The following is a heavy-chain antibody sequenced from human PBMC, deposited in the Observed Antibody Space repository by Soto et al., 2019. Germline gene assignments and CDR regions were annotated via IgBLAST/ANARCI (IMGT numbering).Heavy chain of an antibody. CDR2: IYYSGST. V-gene: IGHV4-31*03. Sequence: SETMSLTCTVSGGSISSGGYYWSWIRQHPGKGLEWIGYIYYSGSTYYNPSLKSRVTISVDTSKNQFSLKLSSVTAADTAVYYCARATMSDYYDSSGSVDYWGQGTLVTVSS. J-gene: IGHJ4*02. CDR1: GGSISSGGYY. D-gene: IGHD3-22*01. CDR3: ARATMSDYYDSSGSVDY.